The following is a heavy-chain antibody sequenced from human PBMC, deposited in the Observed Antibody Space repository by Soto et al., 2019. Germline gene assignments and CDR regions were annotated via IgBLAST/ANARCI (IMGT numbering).Heavy chain of an antibody. CDR1: GGSFSGYY. V-gene: IGHV4-34*01. D-gene: IGHD5-12*01. Sequence: QVQLQQWGAGLLKPSETLSLTCAVYGGSFSGYYWSWIRQPPGKGLEWIGEINHSGSTNYNPSLKRRVTISVDTSKNQFSLKLSSVTAADTAVYYCASYSGYDLYYFDYWGQGTLVTVSS. CDR3: ASYSGYDLYYFDY. J-gene: IGHJ4*02. CDR2: INHSGST.